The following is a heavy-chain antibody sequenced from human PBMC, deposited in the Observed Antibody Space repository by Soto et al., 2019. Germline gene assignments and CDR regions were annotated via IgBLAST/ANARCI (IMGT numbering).Heavy chain of an antibody. CDR3: ARDRYCSGGTCYSGKFDP. V-gene: IGHV4-59*01. Sequence: SETLSLTCTVSGGSISSYYWSWIRQPPGKGLEWIGYIYYSGSTNYNPSLKRRVTISVDTSENQFSLKLSSVTAADTAVYYCARDRYCSGGTCYSGKFDPWGQGILVTVSS. D-gene: IGHD2-15*01. J-gene: IGHJ5*02. CDR1: GGSISSYY. CDR2: IYYSGST.